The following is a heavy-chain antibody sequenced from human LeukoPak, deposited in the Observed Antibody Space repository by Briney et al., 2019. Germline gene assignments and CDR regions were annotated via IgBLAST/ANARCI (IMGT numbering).Heavy chain of an antibody. D-gene: IGHD6-19*01. V-gene: IGHV1-2*02. CDR2: INPNSNTP. Sequence: GASVKVSCKASGYTFTSYSMHWVRQAPGQGLEWMGRINPNSNTPYNPQKNQGRITMAKATSIRTAFKVMCRLASDDTAFYYCARGREVAGTVGYWGQGTLVTVSS. J-gene: IGHJ4*02. CDR3: ARGREVAGTVGY. CDR1: GYTFTSYS.